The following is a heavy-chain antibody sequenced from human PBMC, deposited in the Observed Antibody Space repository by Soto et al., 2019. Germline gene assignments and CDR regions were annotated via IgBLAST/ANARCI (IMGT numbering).Heavy chain of an antibody. CDR2: ISWSGGKI. Sequence: GGSLRLSCAASGFSFDDYAMHWVRQGPGKGLEWVSGISWSGGKIVYADSVKGRFTISRDNAKNSLYLQMNSLRAEDTAVYYCARDGANRARDAFDIWGQGTMVTVSS. D-gene: IGHD5-12*01. J-gene: IGHJ3*02. V-gene: IGHV3-9*01. CDR1: GFSFDDYA. CDR3: ARDGANRARDAFDI.